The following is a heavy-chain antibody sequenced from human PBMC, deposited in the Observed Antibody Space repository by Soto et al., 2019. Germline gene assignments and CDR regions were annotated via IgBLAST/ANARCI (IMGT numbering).Heavy chain of an antibody. Sequence: EVQLLESGGGLVQPGGSLRLSCAASGFTFSSYAMSWVRQAPGKGLEWVSAISGSGGSTYYADSVKGRFTISSDNTKNTLYLQRNSLRAEDTDVYYCAKQPGRFLDYYYYYMDVWGKGTTVTVSS. D-gene: IGHD2-15*01. CDR3: AKQPGRFLDYYYYYMDV. J-gene: IGHJ6*03. V-gene: IGHV3-23*01. CDR1: GFTFSSYA. CDR2: ISGSGGST.